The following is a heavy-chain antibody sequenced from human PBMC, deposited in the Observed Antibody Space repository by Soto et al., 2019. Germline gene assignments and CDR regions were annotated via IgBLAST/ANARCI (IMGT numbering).Heavy chain of an antibody. V-gene: IGHV3-23*01. J-gene: IGHJ4*02. CDR3: ARGEAGPFAS. CDR1: GFTFSNYA. D-gene: IGHD3-10*01. CDR2: ISGSGGST. Sequence: PGGSLRLSCAASGFTFSNYAMNWVRQAPGKGLEWVSGISGSGGSTKYADPVKGRFTISRDNSKNTVYLQMNSLRVEDTALYYCARGEAGPFASWGQGTLVTVSS.